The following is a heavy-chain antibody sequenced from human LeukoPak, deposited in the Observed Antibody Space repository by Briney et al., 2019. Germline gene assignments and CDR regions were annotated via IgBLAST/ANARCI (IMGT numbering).Heavy chain of an antibody. D-gene: IGHD3-22*01. CDR2: IYYSGST. Sequence: SETLSFTCTVSGGFITGHYWSWIRQPPGKGLEWLGYIYYSGSTSYNPSVKSRVTISVDTSNNQFSLHLRSVTAADTAVYYCARANHLDTIGYYFDLWGQGALVTVSS. J-gene: IGHJ4*02. V-gene: IGHV4-59*08. CDR3: ARANHLDTIGYYFDL. CDR1: GGFITGHY.